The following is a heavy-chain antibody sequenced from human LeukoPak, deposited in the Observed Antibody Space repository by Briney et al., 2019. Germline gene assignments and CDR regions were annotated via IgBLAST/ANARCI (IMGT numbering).Heavy chain of an antibody. CDR1: GFTFSSYA. CDR2: ISYDGSNK. Sequence: GGSLRLSCAASGFTFSSYAMHWVRQAPGKGLEWVAVISYDGSNKYYADSVKGRFTISRDNSKNTLYLQMNSLRAEDTAVYYCARESAPFTPGHDAFDIWGQGTMVTVSS. D-gene: IGHD2/OR15-2a*01. V-gene: IGHV3-30*04. CDR3: ARESAPFTPGHDAFDI. J-gene: IGHJ3*02.